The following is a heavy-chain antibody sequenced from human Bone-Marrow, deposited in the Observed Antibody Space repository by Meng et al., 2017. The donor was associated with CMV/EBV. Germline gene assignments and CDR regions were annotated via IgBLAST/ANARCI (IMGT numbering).Heavy chain of an antibody. CDR1: GFTFSSYD. J-gene: IGHJ2*01. CDR2: IGTAGDT. V-gene: IGHV3-13*01. Sequence: GESLKISCAASGFTFSSYDMHWVRQATGKGLEWVSAIGTAGDTYYPGSVKGRFTISRENAKNSLYLQMNSLRAGDTAVYYCAREQRVIGSSLNWYFDLWGRGTRVTVSS. CDR3: AREQRVIGSSLNWYFDL. D-gene: IGHD1-26*01.